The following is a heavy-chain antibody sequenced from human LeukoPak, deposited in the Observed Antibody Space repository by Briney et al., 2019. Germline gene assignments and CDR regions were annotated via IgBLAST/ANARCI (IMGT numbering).Heavy chain of an antibody. D-gene: IGHD5-18*01. J-gene: IGHJ5*02. CDR2: VHHSGSS. CDR3: AKGAARTRWFDP. Sequence: PSQTLSLTCTVSGDSITNGGYYWSWIRQPPGKGLEWIGYVHHSGSSYYNPSLKSRVSTSVDRTNNQFSLKLSSVTAADTAVYYCAKGAARTRWFDPWGQGALVIVSS. CDR1: GDSITNGGYY. V-gene: IGHV4-30-2*01.